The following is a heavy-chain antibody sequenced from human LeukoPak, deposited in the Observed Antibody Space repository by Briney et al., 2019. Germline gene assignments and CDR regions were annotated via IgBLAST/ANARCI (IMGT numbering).Heavy chain of an antibody. CDR1: GGSFSGYY. D-gene: IGHD3-10*01. CDR2: INHSGST. CDR3: ARGGVLLWFGELLEGGWFDP. V-gene: IGHV4-34*01. Sequence: SETLSLTCAVYGGSFSGYYWSWIRQPPGKGLEWIGEINHSGSTNYNPSLKSRVTISVDTSKNQFSLRLSSVTAADTAVYYCARGGVLLWFGELLEGGWFDPWGQGTLVTVSS. J-gene: IGHJ5*02.